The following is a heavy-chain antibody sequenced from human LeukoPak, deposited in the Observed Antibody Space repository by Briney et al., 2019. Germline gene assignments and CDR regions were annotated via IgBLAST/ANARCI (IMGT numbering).Heavy chain of an antibody. J-gene: IGHJ6*02. D-gene: IGHD4-17*01. CDR3: ARERSKVTTVSRTYYYYGMDV. Sequence: ASVKVSCEASGYTFTSYYMHWVRQAPAQGLEWMGIINPSGGSTSYAQKFQGRVTMTRDTSTSTVYMELSSLRSEDTAVYYCARERSKVTTVSRTYYYYGMDVWGQGTTVTVSS. V-gene: IGHV1-46*01. CDR1: GYTFTSYY. CDR2: INPSGGST.